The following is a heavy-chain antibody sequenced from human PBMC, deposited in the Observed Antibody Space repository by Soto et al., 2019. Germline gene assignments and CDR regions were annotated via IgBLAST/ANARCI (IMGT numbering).Heavy chain of an antibody. J-gene: IGHJ6*01. Sequence: GGSLRLSCAASGRIFSSCVMSWVRQAPGKGLEWVSSIDGTGSSTFYADSVKGRFTISRDNSKNTLYLQMNSLRAEDTATYFCAREAGPIIMTDAILAFQPWG. CDR3: AREAGPIIMTDAILAFQP. CDR2: IDGTGSST. D-gene: IGHD3-10*01. CDR1: GRIFSSCV. V-gene: IGHV3-23*01.